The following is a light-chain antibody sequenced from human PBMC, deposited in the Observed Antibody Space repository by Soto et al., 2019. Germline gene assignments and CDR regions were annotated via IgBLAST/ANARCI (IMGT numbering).Light chain of an antibody. J-gene: IGKJ2*03. CDR1: QDRIDY. CDR3: QPYEFPPYS. V-gene: IGKV1-33*01. Sequence: DIQLTQSPSSLSASVGDRVTITCQASQDRIDYLGWFQQRPGQPPKLLIYDTSKLQTGVPSRFSGSVSGTHFSLAIRGLQPEDRSTYFCQPYEFPPYSFGQGTKLEIK. CDR2: DTS.